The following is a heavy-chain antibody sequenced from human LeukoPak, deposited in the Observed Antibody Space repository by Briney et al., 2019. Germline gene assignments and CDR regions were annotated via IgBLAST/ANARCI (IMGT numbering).Heavy chain of an antibody. CDR2: INPNSAAT. Sequence: ASVKVSCKASGYTFTGYYIHWVRQAPGQGLEMMGWINPNSAATNYVQKSQGRVTMTRDTSISTAYMELSRLRSDDTAVYYCARGGGDPDIDYWGQGTLVTVSS. D-gene: IGHD4-17*01. CDR3: ARGGGDPDIDY. V-gene: IGHV1-2*02. CDR1: GYTFTGYY. J-gene: IGHJ4*02.